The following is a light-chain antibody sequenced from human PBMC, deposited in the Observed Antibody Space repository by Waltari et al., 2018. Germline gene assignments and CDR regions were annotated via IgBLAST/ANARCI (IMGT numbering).Light chain of an antibody. V-gene: IGKV3-11*01. J-gene: IGKJ2*01. Sequence: DIGLTQSPDTLSLSPGERATPSCRASQSGSSTYFAWYQQKPGPAPRLLIYDASNRATGVPARFSGSGSGTDFTLTISSLEPEDFAVYYCQQRSNWPPRYTFGQGTKLEIK. CDR2: DAS. CDR3: QQRSNWPPRYT. CDR1: QSGSSTY.